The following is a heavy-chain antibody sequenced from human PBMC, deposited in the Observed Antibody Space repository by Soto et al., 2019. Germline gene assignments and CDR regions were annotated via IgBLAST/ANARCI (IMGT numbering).Heavy chain of an antibody. CDR1: GGSISSGGYY. CDR2: IYYSGST. J-gene: IGHJ6*02. D-gene: IGHD2-21*02. V-gene: IGHV4-31*03. CDR3: ARVCGGDCHYGMDV. Sequence: QVQLQESGPGLVKPSQTLSLTCTVSGGSISSGGYYWTWIRQHPGKGLEWIGYIYYSGSTYYNPSLKSRVTISVDTSKNQFSLKLSSVTAADTAVYYCARVCGGDCHYGMDVWGQGTTATVSS.